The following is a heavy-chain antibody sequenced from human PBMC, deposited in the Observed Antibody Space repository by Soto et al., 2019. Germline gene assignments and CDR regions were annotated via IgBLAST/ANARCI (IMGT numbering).Heavy chain of an antibody. D-gene: IGHD3-3*01. Sequence: QLHLVQSGAVVKKPEASVTVSCSASGYPVTAYYMHWVRQAPGRGLEWMGGINPATGAAKYTQTFQGRVTMTRDTSTSTVVMELSGLTSEDTAVFYCARGGGVGVAGSAAYDMWGQGTLVTVSS. CDR1: GYPVTAYY. V-gene: IGHV1-2*02. CDR2: INPATGAA. CDR3: ARGGGVGVAGSAAYDM. J-gene: IGHJ3*02.